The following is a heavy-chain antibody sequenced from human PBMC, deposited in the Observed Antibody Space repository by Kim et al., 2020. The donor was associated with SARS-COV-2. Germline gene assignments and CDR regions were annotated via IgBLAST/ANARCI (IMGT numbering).Heavy chain of an antibody. D-gene: IGHD3-3*02. J-gene: IGHJ6*02. V-gene: IGHV1-18*01. Sequence: AQKLQGRVTMTTDTSTSTAYMELRSLRSDDTAVYYCAREAAFIYYYGMDVWGQGTTVTVSS. CDR3: AREAAFIYYYGMDV.